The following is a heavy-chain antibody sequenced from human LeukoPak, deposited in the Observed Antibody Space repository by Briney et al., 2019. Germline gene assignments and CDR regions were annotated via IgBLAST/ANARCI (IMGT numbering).Heavy chain of an antibody. J-gene: IGHJ6*03. CDR1: GYTFTTYG. D-gene: IGHD1/OR15-1a*01. Sequence: ASVKVSCKASGYTFTTYGISWVRQAPGQGLEWMGWISAYNGSTNYAQKLQGRVTMTTDTSTSTAHMELRGLRSDDTAVYYCARTAPGTSLGGYYYYMDVWGTGTTVTVSS. V-gene: IGHV1-18*01. CDR2: ISAYNGST. CDR3: ARTAPGTSLGGYYYYMDV.